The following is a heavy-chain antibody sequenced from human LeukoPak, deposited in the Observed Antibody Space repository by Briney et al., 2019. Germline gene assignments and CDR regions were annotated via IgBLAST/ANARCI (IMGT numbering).Heavy chain of an antibody. CDR3: ARDPHNYDNGRYQDALDM. CDR2: IKTDGSAT. D-gene: IGHD3-22*01. J-gene: IGHJ3*02. Sequence: PGGSLRLSCAASEFTFSNYWMHWVRQVPGKGLVWVSRIKTDGSATSYADSVRGRFTISRDNAKNTLYLQMNSLRVEDTAVYFCARDPHNYDNGRYQDALDMWGQGTMVTVPS. V-gene: IGHV3-74*01. CDR1: EFTFSNYW.